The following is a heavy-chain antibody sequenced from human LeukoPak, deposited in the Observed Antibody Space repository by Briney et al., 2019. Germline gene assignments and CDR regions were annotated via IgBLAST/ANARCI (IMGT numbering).Heavy chain of an antibody. CDR3: AREGTKLRYFDY. Sequence: GGSLRLSCAASGFTFSSCAMTWVGQAPGKGLEWVSYISTSSGTIYYTDSVKGRFTISRDNAKNSLYLQMNSLRDEDTAVYYCAREGTKLRYFDYWGQGTLVTVSS. D-gene: IGHD3-9*01. J-gene: IGHJ4*02. CDR1: GFTFSSCA. CDR2: ISTSSGTI. V-gene: IGHV3-48*02.